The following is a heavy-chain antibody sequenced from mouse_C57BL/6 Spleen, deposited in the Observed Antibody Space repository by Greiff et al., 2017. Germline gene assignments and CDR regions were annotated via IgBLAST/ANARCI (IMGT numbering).Heavy chain of an antibody. CDR1: GFTFSSYA. CDR2: ISDGGSYT. V-gene: IGHV5-4*01. CDR3: ARDDAMDY. J-gene: IGHJ4*01. Sequence: EVKLVESGGGLVKPGGSLKLSCAASGFTFSSYAMSWVRQTPEQRLEWVATISDGGSYTYYPDNVKGRFTISRDNAKNNQYLQMSHLKSEDTAMYCCARDDAMDYWGQGTSGTVSS.